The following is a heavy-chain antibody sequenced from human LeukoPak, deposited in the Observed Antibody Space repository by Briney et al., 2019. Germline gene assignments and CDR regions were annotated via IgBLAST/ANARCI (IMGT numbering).Heavy chain of an antibody. V-gene: IGHV4-59*01. CDR3: ARHRGYSSGWYWFDP. Sequence: SETLSLTCTVSGGSIRSYYWSWIRQPPGKGLEWIGYIYYSGSTNYNPSLKSRVTVSVDTSKNQFSLELSSVTAADTAVYYCARHRGYSSGWYWFDPWGQGTLVTVS. J-gene: IGHJ5*02. CDR2: IYYSGST. D-gene: IGHD6-19*01. CDR1: GGSIRSYY.